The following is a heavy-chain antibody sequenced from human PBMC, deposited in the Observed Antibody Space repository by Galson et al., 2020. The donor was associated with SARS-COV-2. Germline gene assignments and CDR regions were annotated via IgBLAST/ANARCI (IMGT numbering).Heavy chain of an antibody. Sequence: LSCEVSGSVLSRYEMHWVLQAPGQGLQWVSYISSSGLTTYYADSFKGRFTISRDNAKTSLYLQMNSLRDEDSAVYYCARERPSPGFAAAAYVDLWGRGTLVSVS. J-gene: IGHJ2*01. CDR1: GSVLSRYE. D-gene: IGHD6-25*01. V-gene: IGHV3-48*03. CDR3: ARERPSPGFAAAAYVDL. CDR2: ISSSGLTT.